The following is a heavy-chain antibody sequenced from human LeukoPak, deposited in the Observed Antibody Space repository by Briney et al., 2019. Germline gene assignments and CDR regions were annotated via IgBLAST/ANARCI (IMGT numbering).Heavy chain of an antibody. V-gene: IGHV4-4*02. D-gene: IGHD6-13*01. J-gene: IGHJ6*03. CDR3: ARAAVPYYYYYMDV. Sequence: SETLSLTCAVSGGSISSSNWWSWVRQPPEKGLEWIGEIYHSGSTNYNPSLKSRVTISVDKSKNQFSLKLSSVTAADTAVYYCARAAVPYYYYYMDVWGKGTTVTVSS. CDR1: GGSISSSNW. CDR2: IYHSGST.